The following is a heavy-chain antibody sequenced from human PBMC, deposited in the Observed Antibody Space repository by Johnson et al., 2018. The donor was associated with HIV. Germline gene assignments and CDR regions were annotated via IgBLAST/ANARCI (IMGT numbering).Heavy chain of an antibody. Sequence: VQLVESGGGLVQPGGSLRLSCAASGFTFSTYAMNWVRQAPGKGLEYVSAISSNGGSTYYANSLKDKFTISRDNSKNTLYLQRNSLRAEDTAVYYCARPVAGMNDAFDIWGQGTMVTVSS. J-gene: IGHJ3*02. V-gene: IGHV3-64*01. CDR1: GFTFSTYA. D-gene: IGHD6-19*01. CDR3: ARPVAGMNDAFDI. CDR2: ISSNGGST.